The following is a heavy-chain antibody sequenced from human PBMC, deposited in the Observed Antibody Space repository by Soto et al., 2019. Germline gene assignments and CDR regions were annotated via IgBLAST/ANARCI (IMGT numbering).Heavy chain of an antibody. J-gene: IGHJ6*02. Sequence: QVQLVQSGAEVKKPGASVKVSCKASGYTFTSYDINWVRQATGQGLEWMGWMNPNSGNTGYAQKFQGRVTMTRNTSISTAYMELSSLRSEDTAVYYCARDLMVVAATPDYSGMDVWGQGTTVTVSS. D-gene: IGHD2-15*01. CDR2: MNPNSGNT. V-gene: IGHV1-8*01. CDR3: ARDLMVVAATPDYSGMDV. CDR1: GYTFTSYD.